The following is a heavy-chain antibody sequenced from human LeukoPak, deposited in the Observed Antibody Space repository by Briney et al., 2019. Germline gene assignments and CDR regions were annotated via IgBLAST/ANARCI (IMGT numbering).Heavy chain of an antibody. CDR1: GFTFSSYS. V-gene: IGHV3-21*01. CDR3: ARSLGVTGYCSSTSCYIDY. CDR2: ISSSSSYI. J-gene: IGHJ4*02. Sequence: KPGGSLRLSCAASGFTFSSYSMNWVRQAPGKGLEWVSSISSSSSYIYYADSVKGRFAISRDNAKNSLYLQMNSLRAEDTAVYYCARSLGVTGYCSSTSCYIDYWGQGTPVTVSS. D-gene: IGHD2-2*02.